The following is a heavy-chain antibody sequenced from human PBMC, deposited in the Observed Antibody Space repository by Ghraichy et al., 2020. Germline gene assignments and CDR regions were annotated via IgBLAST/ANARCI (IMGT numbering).Heavy chain of an antibody. CDR1: GFTFSSYA. J-gene: IGHJ6*03. CDR2: ISYDGSNK. Sequence: GESLNISCAASGFTFSSYAMHWVRQAPGKGLEWVAVISYDGSNKYYADSVKGRFTISRDNSKNTLYLQMNSLRAEDTAVYYCARDYVWGTPGNYYYMDVWGKGTTVTVSS. V-gene: IGHV3-30-3*01. D-gene: IGHD3-16*01. CDR3: ARDYVWGTPGNYYYMDV.